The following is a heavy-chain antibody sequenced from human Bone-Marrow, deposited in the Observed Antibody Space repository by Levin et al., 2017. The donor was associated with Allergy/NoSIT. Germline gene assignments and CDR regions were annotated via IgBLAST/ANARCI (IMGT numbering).Heavy chain of an antibody. Sequence: ASVKVSCKASGNIFTTYYMHWVRQARGQGLEWMGVIDPSDGRASYAQKFQGRVTMTRDTSTNTVYMALSSLRSEDTAVYFCALQYSRNDYPVDVWGQGTTVTVSS. CDR3: ALQYSRNDYPVDV. CDR1: GNIFTTYY. D-gene: IGHD3-10*01. J-gene: IGHJ6*02. CDR2: IDPSDGRA. V-gene: IGHV1-46*01.